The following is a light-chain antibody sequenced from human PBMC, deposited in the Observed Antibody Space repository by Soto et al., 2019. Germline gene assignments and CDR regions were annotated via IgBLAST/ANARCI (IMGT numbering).Light chain of an antibody. Sequence: TVMTQSPAILSASPGERVTLSCRASESVNTNLAWYQQKPGQGPRLLVYGASTSATGIPARFSGSGSGTEFAFRISSLQSDDFAVYECQEYNNWPAELGQGTKVE. CDR3: QEYNNWPAE. CDR2: GAS. V-gene: IGKV3-15*01. J-gene: IGKJ1*01. CDR1: ESVNTN.